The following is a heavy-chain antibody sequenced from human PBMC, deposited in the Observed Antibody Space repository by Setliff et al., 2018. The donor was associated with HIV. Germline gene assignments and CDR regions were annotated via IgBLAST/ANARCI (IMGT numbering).Heavy chain of an antibody. V-gene: IGHV4-59*11. CDR2: IYSTGST. CDR3: ARSQPDTIFGVVVFDS. CDR1: GASITSHY. J-gene: IGHJ4*02. D-gene: IGHD3-3*01. Sequence: SETLSLTCTVSGASITSHYWSWIRQSPGRELEWIGYIYSTGSTNYNPSLQSRVSISMVASRNQFSLKVTSVTAADTAVYYCARSQPDTIFGVVVFDSWGQGTLVTVSS.